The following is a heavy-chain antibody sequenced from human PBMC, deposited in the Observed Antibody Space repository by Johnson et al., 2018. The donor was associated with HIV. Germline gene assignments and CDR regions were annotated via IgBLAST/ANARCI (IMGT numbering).Heavy chain of an antibody. CDR3: AREMAWEDAFDI. D-gene: IGHD5-24*01. CDR2: ISHDGSNK. V-gene: IGHV3-30*04. J-gene: IGHJ3*02. CDR1: GFTFSSSA. Sequence: QVQLVESGGGLVQPGGSLRLSCAASGFTFSSSAMHWVRQVPGKGLEWLAVISHDGSNKYYADSVKGRLTISRDNSKNTLFLQMNSLKADDTAIYFCAREMAWEDAFDIWGQGTMVTVSS.